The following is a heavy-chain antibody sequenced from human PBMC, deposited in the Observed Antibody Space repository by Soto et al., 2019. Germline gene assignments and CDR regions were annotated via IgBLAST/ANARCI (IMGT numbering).Heavy chain of an antibody. V-gene: IGHV1-46*01. CDR1: GYTFTSYY. CDR3: ARVPTYYYYGMDV. Sequence: QVQLVQSGAEVKKPGASVKVSCKASGYTFTSYYMHWVRQAPGQGLEWMGIINPSGGSTSYAQKFQSRVTMTRNTSTSTVYMELSSLRSEDTAVYYRARVPTYYYYGMDVWGQGTTVTVSS. CDR2: INPSGGST. J-gene: IGHJ6*02.